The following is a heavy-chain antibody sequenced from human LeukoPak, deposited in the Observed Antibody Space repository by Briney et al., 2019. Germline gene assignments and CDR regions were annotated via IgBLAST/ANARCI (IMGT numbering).Heavy chain of an antibody. CDR2: IYHSGST. V-gene: IGHV4-38-2*01. CDR3: ARLTYCSGGTCFGLDFDY. CDR1: GYSISSGYY. J-gene: IGHJ4*02. D-gene: IGHD2-15*01. Sequence: PSETLSLTCAVSGYSISSGYYWGWIRQPPGKGLEWIGSIYHSGSTYYNPSLKSRVTISVDTSKNQFSLNLSSVTAADTAAYYCARLTYCSGGTCFGLDFDYWGQGTLVTVSS.